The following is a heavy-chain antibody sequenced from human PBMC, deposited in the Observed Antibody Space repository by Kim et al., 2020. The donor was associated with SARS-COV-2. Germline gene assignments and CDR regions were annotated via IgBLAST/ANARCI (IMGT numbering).Heavy chain of an antibody. D-gene: IGHD6-13*01. Sequence: GGSLRLSCAASGFTFSSYVMNWVRQAPGKGLEWVSTIVGSGGSTYYADSVKGRFTISRDNSKNTLYLQMNSLRDEDTAVYYCATYSRKFDYWGQGTLVTVSS. J-gene: IGHJ4*02. CDR2: IVGSGGST. V-gene: IGHV3-23*01. CDR1: GFTFSSYV. CDR3: ATYSRKFDY.